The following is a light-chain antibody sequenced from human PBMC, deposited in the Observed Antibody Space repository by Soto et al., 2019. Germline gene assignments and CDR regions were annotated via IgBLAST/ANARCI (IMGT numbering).Light chain of an antibody. CDR3: QSYDNSLSGVV. Sequence: VLTQPPSVSGAPGQRIIISCTGSSSNIGAGFDVHWYQHLPGTAPKLLVYDNDNRPSGLPARFSDSRSGTSASLAITSLQADDEADYYCQSYDNSLSGVVFGGGTKLTVL. V-gene: IGLV1-40*01. CDR1: SSNIGAGFD. CDR2: DND. J-gene: IGLJ2*01.